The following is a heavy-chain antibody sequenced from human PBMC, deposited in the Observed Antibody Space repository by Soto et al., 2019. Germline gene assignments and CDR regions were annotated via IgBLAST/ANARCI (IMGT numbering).Heavy chain of an antibody. J-gene: IGHJ3*01. CDR2: IHGSGETT. V-gene: IGHV3-23*01. D-gene: IGHD1-26*01. CDR1: GFTFSTYP. Sequence: EMQLLESGGGLVQPGGSLRLSCAASGFTFSTYPMAWVRQAPGKGLEWVSSIHGSGETTYYADSVKGRFTISRDNSKTTLYLEMDNPRADDTAVYFCAKRYSGSYYAAFDVWGQGTMVTVSS. CDR3: AKRYSGSYYAAFDV.